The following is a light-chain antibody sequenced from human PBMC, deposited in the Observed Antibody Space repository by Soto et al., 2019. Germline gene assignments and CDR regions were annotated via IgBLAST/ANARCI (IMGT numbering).Light chain of an antibody. J-gene: IGKJ1*01. Sequence: EVVMTQSPATLSVSPGERATLSCRASQSVNANLAWYQQKPGQAPRLLIHGASNRATGIPARFSGSGFGTEFILTISSLQSEDLAVYYCQQYNTWRWTVGQGTKVEI. CDR1: QSVNAN. V-gene: IGKV3-15*01. CDR3: QQYNTWRWT. CDR2: GAS.